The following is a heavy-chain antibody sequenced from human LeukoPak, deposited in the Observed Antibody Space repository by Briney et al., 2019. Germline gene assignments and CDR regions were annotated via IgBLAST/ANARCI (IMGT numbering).Heavy chain of an antibody. Sequence: GGSLRLSCAASEFTFSNYAMSWVRQAPGKGLEWVSGSTGTGYSTYYADSVKGRFTISRDNAKNSLYLQMNSLRAEDTAVYYCARETQLSHWGQGTLVTVSS. CDR3: ARETQLSH. V-gene: IGHV3-23*01. CDR2: STGTGYST. J-gene: IGHJ4*02. CDR1: EFTFSNYA.